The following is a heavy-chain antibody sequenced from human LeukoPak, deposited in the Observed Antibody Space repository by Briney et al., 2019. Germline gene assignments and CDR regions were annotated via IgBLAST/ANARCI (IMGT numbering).Heavy chain of an antibody. D-gene: IGHD6-19*01. CDR1: GGSFSGYY. CDR2: INHSGST. J-gene: IGHJ4*02. Sequence: SETLSLTCAVYGGSFSGYYWSWIRQPPGKGLEWLGEINHSGSTNYNPSLKSRVTISVDTSKNQFSLKLSSVTAADTAVYYCARGSSIAVAGTGLPYWGQGTLVTVSS. CDR3: ARGSSIAVAGTGLPY. V-gene: IGHV4-34*01.